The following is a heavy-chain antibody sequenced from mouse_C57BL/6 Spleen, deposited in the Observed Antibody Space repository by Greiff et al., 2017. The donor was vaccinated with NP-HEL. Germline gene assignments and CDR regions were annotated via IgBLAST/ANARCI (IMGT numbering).Heavy chain of an antibody. J-gene: IGHJ3*01. CDR3: ARSEGNDEGFAY. D-gene: IGHD2-2*01. V-gene: IGHV1-80*01. CDR2: IYPGDGDT. CDR1: GYAFSSYW. Sequence: VQLQQSGAELVKPGASVKISCKASGYAFSSYWMNWVKQRPGKGLEWIGQIYPGDGDTNYNGKFKGKATLTADKSSSTAYMEHSNLTSEASEVSFCARSEGNDEGFAYWGQGTLVTVSA.